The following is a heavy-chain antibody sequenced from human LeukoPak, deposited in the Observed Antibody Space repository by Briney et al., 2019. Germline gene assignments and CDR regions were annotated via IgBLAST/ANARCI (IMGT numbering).Heavy chain of an antibody. Sequence: SETLSLTCAVSGCSISSYYWSWVRQPPGKGLEWVGDIYYSGSTKYNPSLKSRVTISVDTSKNQFSLKLSSVTAADTAVYYCASAFGLGYSYGYGYYFDYWGQGTLVTVSS. CDR2: IYYSGST. V-gene: IGHV4-59*01. CDR1: GCSISSYY. CDR3: ASAFGLGYSYGYGYYFDY. J-gene: IGHJ4*02. D-gene: IGHD5-18*01.